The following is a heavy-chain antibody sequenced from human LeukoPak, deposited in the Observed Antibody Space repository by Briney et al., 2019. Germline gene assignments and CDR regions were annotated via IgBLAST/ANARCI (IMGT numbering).Heavy chain of an antibody. CDR3: ARDAYYYDSSGYYGFGVDY. D-gene: IGHD3-22*01. V-gene: IGHV1-46*01. CDR2: INPSGGST. Sequence: ASVKVSCKASGYTFTSYYIHWVRQAPGKGLEWMGIINPSGGSTSYAQKFQGRVTMTRDTSTSTVYMELSSLRSEDTAVYYCARDAYYYDSSGYYGFGVDYWGQGTLVTVSS. CDR1: GYTFTSYY. J-gene: IGHJ4*02.